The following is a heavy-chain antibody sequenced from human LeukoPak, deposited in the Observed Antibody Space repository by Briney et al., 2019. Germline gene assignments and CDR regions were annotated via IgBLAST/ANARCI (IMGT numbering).Heavy chain of an antibody. V-gene: IGHV3-66*01. D-gene: IGHD1-7*01. Sequence: SGGSLRLSCAASGFTISSDYMTWVRQAPGKGLEWVSVIYNTGGTKYADSVRGRFTISRDNSKNTLFLQMNSLRPEDTAVYYCTRGTPELLTRPAVFDYWGQGTLVTVSS. CDR1: GFTISSDY. J-gene: IGHJ4*02. CDR2: IYNTGGT. CDR3: TRGTPELLTRPAVFDY.